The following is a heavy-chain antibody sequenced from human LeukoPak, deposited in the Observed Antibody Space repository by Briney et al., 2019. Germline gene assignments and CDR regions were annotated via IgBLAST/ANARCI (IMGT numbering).Heavy chain of an antibody. J-gene: IGHJ6*03. V-gene: IGHV4-39*01. CDR2: IYYSGST. CDR3: ARPTPDCSSTSCSRLGYYYYYMDV. Sequence: SETLSLTCTVSGGSISSSTYYWGWIRQPPGKGLEWIGRIYYSGSTYYNPSLKSRVTISVDTSKNQFSLKLSSVTAADTAVYYCARPTPDCSSTSCSRLGYYYYYMDVWGKGTTVTVSS. D-gene: IGHD2-2*01. CDR1: GGSISSSTYY.